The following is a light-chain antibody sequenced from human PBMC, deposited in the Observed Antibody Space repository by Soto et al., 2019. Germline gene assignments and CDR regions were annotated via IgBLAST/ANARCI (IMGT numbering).Light chain of an antibody. CDR2: TAS. Sequence: IQMTQSPSSLSASVGDRVTITCRASQSISRNLNWYQQKPGKAPELLIYTASNLQSGVPSRFSGSGSGTDFALTISSLQPEDSAVYYCQQYHKWPPETFGPGTKVDIK. CDR3: QQYHKWPPET. CDR1: QSISRN. V-gene: IGKV1-39*01. J-gene: IGKJ3*01.